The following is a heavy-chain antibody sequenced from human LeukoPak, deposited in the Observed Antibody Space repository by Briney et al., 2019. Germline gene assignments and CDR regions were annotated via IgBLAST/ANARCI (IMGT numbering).Heavy chain of an antibody. Sequence: PGGSLRLSCAASGFTFTSYAMSWVRQAPGKGLEWVSAISGSGGSTYYADSVKGRFTISRDNSKNTLYLQMNSLRAEDTAVYYCWYYYDSSGYPIFDYYYYGMDVWGQGTTVTVSS. CDR3: WYYYDSSGYPIFDYYYYGMDV. J-gene: IGHJ6*02. CDR1: GFTFTSYA. V-gene: IGHV3-23*01. CDR2: ISGSGGST. D-gene: IGHD3-22*01.